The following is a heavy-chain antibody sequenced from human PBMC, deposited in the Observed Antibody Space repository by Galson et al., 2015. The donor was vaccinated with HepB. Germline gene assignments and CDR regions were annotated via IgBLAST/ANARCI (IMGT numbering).Heavy chain of an antibody. CDR1: GFTFSSYW. V-gene: IGHV3-74*01. Sequence: SLRLSCAASGFTFSSYWMHWVRQAPGKGLVWVSRINSDGSSTSYADSVKGRFTVSRDNAKNTLYLQMNSLRAEDTAVYYCARGNKDSSGWYGYYYYGMDVWGQGTTVTVSS. D-gene: IGHD6-19*01. J-gene: IGHJ6*02. CDR2: INSDGSST. CDR3: ARGNKDSSGWYGYYYYGMDV.